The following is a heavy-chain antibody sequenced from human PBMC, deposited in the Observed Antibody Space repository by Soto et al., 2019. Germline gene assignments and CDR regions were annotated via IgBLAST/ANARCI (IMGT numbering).Heavy chain of an antibody. J-gene: IGHJ6*02. CDR3: ASRLPGGYGMDV. Sequence: KSSETLSLTCTVSGGSISSYYWSWIRQPPGKGLEWIGYIYYSGSTNYNPSLKSRVTISVDTSKNQFSLKLSSVTAADTAVYYCASRLPGGYGMDVWGQGTTVTVS. CDR1: GGSISSYY. CDR2: IYYSGST. V-gene: IGHV4-59*01.